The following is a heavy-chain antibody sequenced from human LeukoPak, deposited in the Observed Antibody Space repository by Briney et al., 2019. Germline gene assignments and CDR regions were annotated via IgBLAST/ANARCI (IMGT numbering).Heavy chain of an antibody. CDR1: GFTFSNYW. CDR3: ARGFSGSFEY. J-gene: IGHJ4*02. Sequence: PGGSLRLSCAASGFTFSNYWMNWVRQAPGKGLEWVANIKQDGSETRYVDSVKGRFTISRGNAKNSLFLQMNSLRADDTAVYFCARGFSGSFEYWGQGTLVTVSS. V-gene: IGHV3-7*01. CDR2: IKQDGSET. D-gene: IGHD1-26*01.